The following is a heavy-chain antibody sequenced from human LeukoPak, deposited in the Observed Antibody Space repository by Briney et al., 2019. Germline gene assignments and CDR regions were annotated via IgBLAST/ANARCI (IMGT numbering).Heavy chain of an antibody. D-gene: IGHD5-24*01. Sequence: SETLSLTCVVSGGSVSGYYWGWIRQPPGRGLEWIGYVYYSGSTNYNPSLKSRVTISVDKSKNQFSLKLSSVTAANTAVYYCARCRRDGYLGLLNWFDPWGQGTLVTVSS. V-gene: IGHV4-59*02. J-gene: IGHJ5*02. CDR1: GGSVSGYY. CDR2: VYYSGST. CDR3: ARCRRDGYLGLLNWFDP.